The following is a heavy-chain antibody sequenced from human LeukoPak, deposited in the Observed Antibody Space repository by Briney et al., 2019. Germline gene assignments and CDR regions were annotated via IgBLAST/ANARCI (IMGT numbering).Heavy chain of an antibody. D-gene: IGHD3-22*01. CDR3: ARAMIVVIITTPGYFDL. CDR1: GGSFNGYY. V-gene: IGHV4-34*01. Sequence: PSETLSLTCAVYGGSFNGYYWSWIRQPPGKGLEWIGEINHSGSTNYNPSLKSRVTISIDTSKNQFSLKLSSVTAADTAVYYCARAMIVVIITTPGYFDLWGRGTLVTVSS. CDR2: INHSGST. J-gene: IGHJ2*01.